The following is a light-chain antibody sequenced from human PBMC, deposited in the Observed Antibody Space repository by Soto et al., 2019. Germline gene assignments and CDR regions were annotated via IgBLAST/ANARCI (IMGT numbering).Light chain of an antibody. Sequence: EKVMTQAPATMSMSPGERATLSCRASQSVNSYLAWYQQKPGQAPRLLIYGASTRATGIPDRFSGSGSGTEFTRTISSLQYQDFAVYYGQHYTNWPSWTFGQGTKVEIK. CDR3: QHYTNWPSWT. CDR2: GAS. J-gene: IGKJ1*01. CDR1: QSVNSY. V-gene: IGKV3-15*01.